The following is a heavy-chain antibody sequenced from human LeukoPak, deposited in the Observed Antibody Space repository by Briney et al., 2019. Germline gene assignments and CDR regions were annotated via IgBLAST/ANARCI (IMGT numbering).Heavy chain of an antibody. Sequence: QPGGSLRLSCAVSGFKFNSYWMNWVRQVPGKGLVWVAHINTHGNTANYADSVKGRFTISRDNAKSTLYLQMNSLRAEVTAIYYCVRDNAYTFEYWGHGNLVTVSP. V-gene: IGHV3-74*01. CDR3: VRDNAYTFEY. J-gene: IGHJ4*01. CDR2: INTHGNTA. D-gene: IGHD5-24*01. CDR1: GFKFNSYW.